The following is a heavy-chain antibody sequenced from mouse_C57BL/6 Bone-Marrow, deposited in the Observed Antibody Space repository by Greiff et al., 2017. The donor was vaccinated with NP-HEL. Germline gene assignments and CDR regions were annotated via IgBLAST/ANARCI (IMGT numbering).Heavy chain of an antibody. D-gene: IGHD1-1*01. J-gene: IGHJ3*01. CDR1: GYSITSGYY. CDR2: ISYDGSN. V-gene: IGHV3-6*01. Sequence: ESGPGLVKPSQSLSLTCSVTGYSITSGYYWNWIRQFPGNKLEWMGYISYDGSNNYNPSLKNRISITRDTSKNQFFLKLNSVTTEDTATYYCARGHYGSSLAWFAYWGQGTLVTVSA. CDR3: ARGHYGSSLAWFAY.